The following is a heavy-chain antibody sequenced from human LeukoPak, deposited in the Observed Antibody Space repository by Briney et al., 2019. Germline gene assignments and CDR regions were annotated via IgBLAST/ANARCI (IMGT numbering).Heavy chain of an antibody. CDR2: INPNSGGT. D-gene: IGHD2-15*01. CDR3: ARAVVGYCSGGSCSLFDY. Sequence: EASVKVSCKASGYTFTGYYMHWVRQAPGQGLKWMGRINPNSGGTNYAQKFQGRVTMTRDTSISTAYMELSRLRSDDTAVYYCARAVVGYCSGGSCSLFDYWGQGTLVTVSS. V-gene: IGHV1-2*06. J-gene: IGHJ4*02. CDR1: GYTFTGYY.